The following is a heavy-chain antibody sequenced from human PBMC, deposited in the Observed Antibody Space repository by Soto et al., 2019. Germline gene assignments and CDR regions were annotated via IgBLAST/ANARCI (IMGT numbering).Heavy chain of an antibody. CDR1: GFTFSSYG. V-gene: IGHV3-33*01. CDR2: IWYDGSNK. CDR3: ARGAISSSGSPTSCDY. D-gene: IGHD3-22*01. J-gene: IGHJ4*02. Sequence: GGSLRLSCAASGFTFSSYGMHWVRQAPGKGLEWVAVIWYDGSNKYYADSVKGRFTISRDNSKNTLYLQMNSLRAEDTAVYYCARGAISSSGSPTSCDYWGQGTPVTVSS.